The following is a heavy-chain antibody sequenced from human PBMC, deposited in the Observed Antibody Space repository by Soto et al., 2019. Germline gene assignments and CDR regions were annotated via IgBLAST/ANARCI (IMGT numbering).Heavy chain of an antibody. D-gene: IGHD2-15*01. CDR1: GFTVSSKY. Sequence: GGSLRLSCAASGFTVSSKYMSWVRQAPGRGLEWVSVIYSGGSTYYADSVKGRFTISRDNSKNTLYLQVNSLRAEDTAVYYCARVYDCSGGSCYFPYYYYYYYMDVWGKGTTVTVSS. CDR2: IYSGGST. J-gene: IGHJ6*03. CDR3: ARVYDCSGGSCYFPYYYYYYYMDV. V-gene: IGHV3-66*01.